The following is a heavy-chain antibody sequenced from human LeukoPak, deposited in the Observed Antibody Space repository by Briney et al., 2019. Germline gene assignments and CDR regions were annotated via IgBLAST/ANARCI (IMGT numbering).Heavy chain of an antibody. CDR2: IYPGDSDT. CDR1: GYSFTSYW. CDR3: ARIAVRGDSLYYYYYYMDV. Sequence: GESLKISCKGSGYSFTSYWIGWVRQMPGKGLEWMGIIYPGDSDTRYSPSFQGQVTISADKSISTAYLQWSSLKASDTAMYYCARIAVRGDSLYYYYYYMDVWGQGTLVTVSS. D-gene: IGHD3-10*01. V-gene: IGHV5-51*01. J-gene: IGHJ6*03.